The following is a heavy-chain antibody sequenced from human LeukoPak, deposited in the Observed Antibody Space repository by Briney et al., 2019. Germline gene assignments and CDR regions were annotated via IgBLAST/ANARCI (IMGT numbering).Heavy chain of an antibody. CDR3: ANSGRYYDILTGYSPYYYGMCA. J-gene: IGHJ6*02. D-gene: IGHD3-9*01. CDR1: GFTFSPYV. V-gene: IGHV3-23*01. CDR2: ISGSGGST. Sequence: GGSLRLTCAASGFTFSPYVMRGVRQAPGKGLEWVSAISGSGGSTYYADSVKGRFTISRDNSKNTPYRQMNSLRAEDTAVYYCANSGRYYDILTGYSPYYYGMCARGQGTTVTVSS.